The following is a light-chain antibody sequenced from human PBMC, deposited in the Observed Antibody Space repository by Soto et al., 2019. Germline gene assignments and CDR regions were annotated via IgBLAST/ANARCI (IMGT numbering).Light chain of an antibody. CDR1: QSISNW. J-gene: IGKJ4*01. Sequence: DIQMTQSPSTLSASVGDRVTITCRASQSISNWLAWYQQRPGKVPNLLIYDVSSLESGVPSRFSGSGSRTEFTLTIDSLQTDDFATYYCQQYNNYPLTFGGGTKVDIK. V-gene: IGKV1-5*01. CDR2: DVS. CDR3: QQYNNYPLT.